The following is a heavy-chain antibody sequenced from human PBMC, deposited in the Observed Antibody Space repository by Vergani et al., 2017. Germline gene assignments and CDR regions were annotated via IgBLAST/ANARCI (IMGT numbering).Heavy chain of an antibody. Sequence: QVQLQESGPGLVKPSDTLSLTCPVSGGSTSSYYWSWIRQPPGKGLEWIGYIYYSGSTNYNPSLKSRVTISVDTSKNQFSLKLSSVTAADTAVYYCAGETYYYDSSGYYPLFDYWGQGTLVTVSS. CDR3: AGETYYYDSSGYYPLFDY. J-gene: IGHJ4*02. CDR1: GGSTSSYY. V-gene: IGHV4-59*01. CDR2: IYYSGST. D-gene: IGHD3-22*01.